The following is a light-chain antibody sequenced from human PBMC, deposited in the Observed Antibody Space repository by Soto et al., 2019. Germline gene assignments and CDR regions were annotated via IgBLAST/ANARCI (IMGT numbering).Light chain of an antibody. CDR2: AAS. CDR1: QSISSY. V-gene: IGKV1-39*01. CDR3: QQSYSTPRT. J-gene: IGKJ1*01. Sequence: EIQMTQSPSSLSASVGDRVTITCRASQSISSYLNWYQQKPGKAPKLLIYAASSLQSGVPSRFSGSGSGTDFTLTISSLQPDDFATYYCQQSYSTPRTFGQGTKVDI.